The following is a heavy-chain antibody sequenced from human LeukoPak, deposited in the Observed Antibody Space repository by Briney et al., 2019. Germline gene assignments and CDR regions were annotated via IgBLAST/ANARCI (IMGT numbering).Heavy chain of an antibody. CDR1: CGSISSYY. V-gene: IGHV4-59*08. CDR2: VYYSGDT. Sequence: SETLSLTCTVSCGSISSYYWSWIRQPPGKGLEWIGYVYYSGDTNYNPSLKSRVTMSLDTSKNQVSLRLSSVTAADTAVYYCARHPFATPFDYWGRGTLLTVSS. D-gene: IGHD2-15*01. CDR3: ARHPFATPFDY. J-gene: IGHJ4*02.